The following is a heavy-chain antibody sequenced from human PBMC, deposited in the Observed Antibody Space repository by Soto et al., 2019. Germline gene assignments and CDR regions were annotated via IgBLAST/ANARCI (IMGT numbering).Heavy chain of an antibody. CDR2: IIPMFDTP. Sequence: GASVKVSCKASGGTFSSDSFSWVRQAPGQGLEWMGGIIPMFDTPIYAQKFQDRVTITADESTSTAYMQLSSLGSGDTAVYYCARSGGLDRDFNYWGQGSLVTVSS. V-gene: IGHV1-69*13. J-gene: IGHJ4*02. CDR1: GGTFSSDS. D-gene: IGHD2-15*01. CDR3: ARSGGLDRDFNY.